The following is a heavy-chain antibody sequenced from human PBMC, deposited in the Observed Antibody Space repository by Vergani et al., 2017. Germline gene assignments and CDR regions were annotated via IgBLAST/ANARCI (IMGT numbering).Heavy chain of an antibody. J-gene: IGHJ3*02. Sequence: EVQLLESGGGLVQPGGSLRVSCTASGFTFSTYAMSWARQAPGKGLEWVSLISGSGGATYYADSVKGRFTISRHNSENTLYLQMNSLRAEDTAVYYCVNAFDIWGQGTMVTVSS. CDR2: ISGSGGAT. CDR1: GFTFSTYA. V-gene: IGHV3-23*01. CDR3: VNAFDI.